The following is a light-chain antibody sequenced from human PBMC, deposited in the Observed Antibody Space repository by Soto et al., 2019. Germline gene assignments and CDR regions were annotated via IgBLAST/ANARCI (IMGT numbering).Light chain of an antibody. V-gene: IGKV1-17*01. CDR2: AAS. CDR1: QDIRND. CDR3: LQHNAYPPT. Sequence: DIQMTQSPSSLSASVGDRVTITCRASQDIRNDLGWYQQKPGKAPKRLIYAASSLQSGVPSRFSGMGTGTQFTLTTSSQQPEDYATYFWLQHNAYPPTFGQGTKVEI. J-gene: IGKJ1*01.